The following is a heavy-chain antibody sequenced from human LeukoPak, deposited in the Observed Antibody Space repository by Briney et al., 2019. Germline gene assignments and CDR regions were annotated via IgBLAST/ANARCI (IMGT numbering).Heavy chain of an antibody. D-gene: IGHD5-24*01. V-gene: IGHV1-2*02. CDR3: ARDLWDGSLPDYFDY. CDR1: GYTFTVYY. CDR2: INPNSGGT. Sequence: GASVKVSCKASGYTFTVYYMHWVRQAPGQGLEWMGWINPNSGGTNYAQKFQGRVTMTRDTSISTAYMELSRLRSDDTAVYYCARDLWDGSLPDYFDYWGQGTLVTVSS. J-gene: IGHJ4*02.